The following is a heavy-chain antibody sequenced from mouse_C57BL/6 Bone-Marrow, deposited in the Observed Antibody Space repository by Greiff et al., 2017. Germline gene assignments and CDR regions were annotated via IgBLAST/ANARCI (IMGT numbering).Heavy chain of an antibody. CDR3: ESPDYCNDWYFDV. J-gene: IGHJ1*03. CDR1: GYTFTSYW. V-gene: IGHV1-55*01. D-gene: IGHD2-1*01. CDR2: IYPGSGST. Sequence: QVQLQQPGAELVKPGASVKMSCKASGYTFTSYWITWVKQRPGQGLEWIGDIYPGSGSTNYNEKFKSKATMTVDKSSSTAYMQLRSLTSEASAVYDCESPDYCNDWYFDVGGTGNTATVSS.